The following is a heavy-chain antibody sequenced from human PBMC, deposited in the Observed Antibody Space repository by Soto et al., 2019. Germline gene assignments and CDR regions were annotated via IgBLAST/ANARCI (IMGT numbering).Heavy chain of an antibody. V-gene: IGHV1-8*01. Sequence: ASVKVSCKASGYTFTSYDINWVRQATGQGLEWMGWMNPNSGNTGYAQKFQGRVTMTRNTSISTAYMELSSLRSEDTAVYYCARCWSLDDGFVNWGQETTVTVSS. CDR3: ARCWSLDDGFVN. D-gene: IGHD2-15*01. J-gene: IGHJ6*02. CDR2: MNPNSGNT. CDR1: GYTFTSYD.